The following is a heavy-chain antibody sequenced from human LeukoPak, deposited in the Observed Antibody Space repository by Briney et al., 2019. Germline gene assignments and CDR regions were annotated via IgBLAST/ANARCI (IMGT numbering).Heavy chain of an antibody. D-gene: IGHD6-19*01. CDR2: ISGSGGST. V-gene: IGHV3-23*01. CDR3: VRGHSGLYDY. Sequence: GGSLRLSCAASGFTFSSYAMSWVRQAPGKGLEWVSAISGSGGSTYYADSVKGRFTISRDDSMNTLYLQMNSLRAEDTAVYYCVRGHSGLYDYWGQGTLVTVSS. J-gene: IGHJ4*02. CDR1: GFTFSSYA.